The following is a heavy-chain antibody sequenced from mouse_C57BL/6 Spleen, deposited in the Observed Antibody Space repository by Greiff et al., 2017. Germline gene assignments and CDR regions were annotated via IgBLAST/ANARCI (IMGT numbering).Heavy chain of an antibody. Sequence: VQLQQPGTELVQPGASVKLSCKASGYTFTSYWMHWVKQRPGQGLEWIGNINPSNGGTNYNEKFKSKATLTVDKSSSTAYMQLSSLTSEDSAVYYCARYPYYYRIRYAMDYWGQGTSVTVSS. J-gene: IGHJ4*01. CDR3: ARYPYYYRIRYAMDY. D-gene: IGHD1-1*01. V-gene: IGHV1-53*01. CDR1: GYTFTSYW. CDR2: INPSNGGT.